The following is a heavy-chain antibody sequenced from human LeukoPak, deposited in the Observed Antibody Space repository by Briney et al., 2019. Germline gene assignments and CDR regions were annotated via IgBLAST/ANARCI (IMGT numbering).Heavy chain of an antibody. Sequence: GGPLRFSCAASGFTFSSYWMSWVRQAPGKGLNWVAKIKQDGSEKYYVDSVKGRFTISRDNAKNSLYLQMNSLRAEDTAVYYCARVAWGDYYDSSGYYYGGAFDIWGQGTMVTVSS. V-gene: IGHV3-7*01. CDR2: IKQDGSEK. CDR3: ARVAWGDYYDSSGYYYGGAFDI. D-gene: IGHD3-22*01. CDR1: GFTFSSYW. J-gene: IGHJ3*02.